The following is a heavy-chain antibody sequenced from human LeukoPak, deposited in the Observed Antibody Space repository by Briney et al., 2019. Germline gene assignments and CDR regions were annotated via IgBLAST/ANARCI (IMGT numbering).Heavy chain of an antibody. V-gene: IGHV3-23*01. J-gene: IGHJ4*02. CDR3: AKEGGYCSSSRCSDYFDY. Sequence: GGSLRLSCAASGFIFGNHAMSWVRQAPGKGLEWVSTISGSGGSTYYADSVKGRFTISRDNSKDTLYLQVNSLRAEDTAIYYCAKEGGYCSSSRCSDYFDYWGQGSLVTVSS. CDR1: GFIFGNHA. CDR2: ISGSGGST. D-gene: IGHD2-2*01.